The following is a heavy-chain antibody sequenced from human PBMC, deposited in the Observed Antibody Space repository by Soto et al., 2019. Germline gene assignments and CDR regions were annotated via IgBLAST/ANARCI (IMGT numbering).Heavy chain of an antibody. Sequence: GGSLRLSCAASGLTVSSNDMSWVRQAPGKGLESVSIIYSAGNTHYADSVKGRFIISRDNSKNTLYFQMNSLRADDTAVYYCARGSLYWGQGTLVTVSS. CDR2: IYSAGNT. J-gene: IGHJ4*01. CDR1: GLTVSSND. V-gene: IGHV3-66*01. CDR3: ARGSLY.